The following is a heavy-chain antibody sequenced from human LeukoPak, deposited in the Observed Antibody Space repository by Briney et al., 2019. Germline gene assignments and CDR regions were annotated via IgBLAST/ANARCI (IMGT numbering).Heavy chain of an antibody. CDR2: VNPTSGVT. CDR3: VKGGYCTGGRCYGECY. D-gene: IGHD2-15*01. CDR1: GYNFPDYY. Sequence: ASVRVSCKASGYNFPDYYIQWVRQAPGQGLEWMGWVNPTSGVTSYAQKFQGRVTMTRDTSITTAYMDLSSLRSDDTGIYYCVKGGYCTGGRCYGECYWGQGTQVTVSS. J-gene: IGHJ4*02. V-gene: IGHV1-2*02.